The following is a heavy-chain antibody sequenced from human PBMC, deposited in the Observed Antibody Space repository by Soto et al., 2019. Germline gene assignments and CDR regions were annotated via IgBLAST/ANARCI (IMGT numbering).Heavy chain of an antibody. D-gene: IGHD2-15*01. Sequence: VQLVQSGAEVKKPGASVKVSCKASGYTFSSYGITWVRQAPGQGLEWMGWISVYNGNTNYTQKLQGRVTMTTDTATKTAYMELRSLRSDDTAVYYWAREKLLLLWQPYGLDVWGQGTTVTVSS. CDR3: AREKLLLLWQPYGLDV. V-gene: IGHV1-18*01. CDR1: GYTFSSYG. CDR2: ISVYNGNT. J-gene: IGHJ6*02.